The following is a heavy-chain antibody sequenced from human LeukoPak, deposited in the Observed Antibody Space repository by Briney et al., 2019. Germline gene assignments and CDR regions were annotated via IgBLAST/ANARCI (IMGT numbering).Heavy chain of an antibody. D-gene: IGHD5-12*01. Sequence: GGSLRLSCAASGFTFSSYWMSWVRQAPGKGLERVANIKQDGSEKYYVDSVKGRFTISRDNAKNSLYLQMNSLRDEDTAVYYCARVRRDRLLYFDYWDQGTLVTVSS. J-gene: IGHJ4*02. CDR3: ARVRRDRLLYFDY. CDR2: IKQDGSEK. V-gene: IGHV3-7*01. CDR1: GFTFSSYW.